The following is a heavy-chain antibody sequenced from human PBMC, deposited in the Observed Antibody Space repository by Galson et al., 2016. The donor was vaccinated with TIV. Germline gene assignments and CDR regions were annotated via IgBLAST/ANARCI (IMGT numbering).Heavy chain of an antibody. CDR1: GYTFTSYG. Sequence: SVKVSCKASGYTFTSYGISWVRQAPGQGLEWMGWISSYNGNTNYAQKLRSRVTMTTDTSTSTAYMELRRLRSDDTAVYYCARDTDYYDSSGGIDYWGQGTLVTVSS. J-gene: IGHJ4*02. V-gene: IGHV1-18*01. CDR2: ISSYNGNT. D-gene: IGHD3-22*01. CDR3: ARDTDYYDSSGGIDY.